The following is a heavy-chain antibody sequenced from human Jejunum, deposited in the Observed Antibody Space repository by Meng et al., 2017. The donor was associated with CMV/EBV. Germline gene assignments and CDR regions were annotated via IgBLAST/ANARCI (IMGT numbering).Heavy chain of an antibody. V-gene: IGHV1-46*01. D-gene: IGHD2-2*03. J-gene: IGHJ6*02. Sequence: PRVRQAPGQGLEWIGLVHPSGGCTTYAQRFQGRVPMTRDTTTSTVYMELGTLRSDDAAVDYCAKEGGGLDIVVVPAYYYYAMDVWGQGTTVTVSS. CDR3: AKEGGGLDIVVVPAYYYYAMDV. CDR2: VHPSGGCT.